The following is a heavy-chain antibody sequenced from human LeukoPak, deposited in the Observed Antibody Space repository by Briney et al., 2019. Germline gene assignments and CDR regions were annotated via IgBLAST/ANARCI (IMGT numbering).Heavy chain of an antibody. CDR1: GYTLTELS. Sequence: GASVKVSCKVSGYTLTELSMHWVRRAPGKGLEWMGGFDPEDGETIYAQKFQGRVTLTEDTSTDTAYMELSSLSSADTAMYYCALNAYCSSNSCWGNYYYYYMDFWGKGTTVTVSS. D-gene: IGHD2-2*01. CDR3: ALNAYCSSNSCWGNYYYYYMDF. V-gene: IGHV1-24*01. J-gene: IGHJ6*03. CDR2: FDPEDGET.